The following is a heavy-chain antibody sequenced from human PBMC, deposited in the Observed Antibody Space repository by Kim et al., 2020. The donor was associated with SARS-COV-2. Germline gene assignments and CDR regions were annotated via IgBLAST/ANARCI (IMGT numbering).Heavy chain of an antibody. CDR1: GGSISTGDYY. D-gene: IGHD2-21*01. V-gene: IGHV4-30-4*01. CDR3: ARGDGIFYGIDV. J-gene: IGHJ6*01. Sequence: SETLSLTCTVSGGSISTGDYYWSWVRQTPGKGLEWIGYIHYIGTTYDNPSLKSRVTISVDTSKNQFSLTLSSVTSADTAAYCCARGDGIFYGIDVWRQG. CDR2: IHYIGTT.